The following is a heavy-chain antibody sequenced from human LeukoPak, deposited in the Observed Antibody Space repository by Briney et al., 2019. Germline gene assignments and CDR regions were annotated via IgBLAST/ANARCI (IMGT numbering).Heavy chain of an antibody. CDR1: GFTFSSYA. D-gene: IGHD3-3*01. CDR3: AKKQCGNYPLDY. CDR2: ISGGGSTI. Sequence: GGSLRLSCAASGFTFSSYAMGWVRQAPGKGLDWVSVISGGGSTIYYADSVKGRFTISRDNSKNTLYLQMDNLRAEDTAVYYCAKKQCGNYPLDYWGQGTLVTVSS. V-gene: IGHV3-23*01. J-gene: IGHJ4*02.